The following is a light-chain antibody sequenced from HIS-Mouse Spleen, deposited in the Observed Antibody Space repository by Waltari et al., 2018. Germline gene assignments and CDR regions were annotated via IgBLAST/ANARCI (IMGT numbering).Light chain of an antibody. Sequence: QSALTQPASVSGSPGQSITIPCTGPSSYVVGYNYVSWYQQHPGKAPKLMIYDVSNRPSGVSNRFSGSKSGNTASLTISGLQAEDEADYYCSSYTSSSFNVVFGGGTKLTVL. CDR3: SSYTSSSFNVV. CDR2: DVS. V-gene: IGLV2-14*03. CDR1: SSYVVGYNY. J-gene: IGLJ2*01.